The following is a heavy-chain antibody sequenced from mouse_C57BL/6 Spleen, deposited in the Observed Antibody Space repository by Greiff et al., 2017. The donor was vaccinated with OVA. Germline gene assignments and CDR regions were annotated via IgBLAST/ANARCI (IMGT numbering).Heavy chain of an antibody. J-gene: IGHJ3*01. CDR3: ARHARQLRLPWFAY. V-gene: IGHV5-9*01. D-gene: IGHD3-2*02. Sequence: EVKLVESGGGLVKPGGSLKLSCAASGFTFSSYTMSWVRQTPEKRLEWVATISGGGGNTYYPDSVKGRFTISRDNAKNTLYLQMSSLRSEDTALYYCARHARQLRLPWFAYWGQGTLVTVSA. CDR1: GFTFSSYT. CDR2: ISGGGGNT.